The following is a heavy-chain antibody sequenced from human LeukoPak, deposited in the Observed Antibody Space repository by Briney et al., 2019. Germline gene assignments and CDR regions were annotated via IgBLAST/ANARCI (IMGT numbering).Heavy chain of an antibody. J-gene: IGHJ5*02. V-gene: IGHV1-3*01. CDR3: ARDRTVRGVIRNWFDP. Sequence: ASVKVSCKASGYTFSSYAMHWVRQAPGQRLEWMGWINVGNGNTEYSQKFQGRVTITRDTSASTVYMELSSLRSEDTAVYYCARDRTVRGVIRNWFDPWGQGTLVTVSS. D-gene: IGHD3-10*01. CDR2: INVGNGNT. CDR1: GYTFSSYA.